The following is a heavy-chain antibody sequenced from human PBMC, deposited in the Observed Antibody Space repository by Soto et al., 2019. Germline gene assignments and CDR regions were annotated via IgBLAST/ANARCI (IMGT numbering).Heavy chain of an antibody. CDR1: GFPFSNYW. V-gene: IGHV3-7*05. CDR3: ARAIIRDFDC. Sequence: EVQLVESGGGLVQPGESLRLSCAASGFPFSNYWMAWVRQAPGKGLEWVANMNQDGTKKYYVDSVKGRFTISRDNAKNSLSLQMNSLRADDTAVYYCARAIIRDFDCWGQGTLATVSS. J-gene: IGHJ4*02. CDR2: MNQDGTKK. D-gene: IGHD3-3*02.